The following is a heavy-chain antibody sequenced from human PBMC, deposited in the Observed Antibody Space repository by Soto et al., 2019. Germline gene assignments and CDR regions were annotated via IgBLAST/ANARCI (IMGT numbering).Heavy chain of an antibody. V-gene: IGHV4-59*01. J-gene: IGHJ4*02. Sequence: KLPMTMSRTCSVSGCSIGNYYWRWVREPPGKGLEYVGYIYHRGTTNYNPSLKSRVTMSVDMSKNQFSLTLSSVTAADKAVYYCECVGTILGVVSSFDSCGEGTLVTVSS. CDR2: IYHRGTT. CDR1: GCSIGNYY. D-gene: IGHD3-3*01. CDR3: ECVGTILGVVSSFDS.